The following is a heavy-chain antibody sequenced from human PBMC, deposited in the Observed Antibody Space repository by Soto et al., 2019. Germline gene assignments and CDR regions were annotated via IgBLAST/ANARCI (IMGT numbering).Heavy chain of an antibody. CDR2: TYYRSKWYN. CDR1: GDSVSSNSAA. D-gene: IGHD1-1*01. V-gene: IGHV6-1*01. Sequence: SQTLSLTCAISGDSVSSNSAAWNWIRQSPSRGLEWLGRTYYRSKWYNAYAVSVKSRITINPDTSKNQFSLQLNSVTPEDTAVHYCARLKILERRYYYYYGMDVWDQGTTVTVSS. J-gene: IGHJ6*02. CDR3: ARLKILERRYYYYYGMDV.